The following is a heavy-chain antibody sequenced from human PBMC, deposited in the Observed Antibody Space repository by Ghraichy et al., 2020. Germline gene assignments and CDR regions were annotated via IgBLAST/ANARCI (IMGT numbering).Heavy chain of an antibody. J-gene: IGHJ5*02. V-gene: IGHV4-59*08. CDR2: IYYSGST. D-gene: IGHD1-26*01. CDR1: GGSISSYY. Sequence: SETLSLTCTVSGGSISSYYWSWIRQPPGKGLEWIGYIYYSGSTNYNPSLKSRVTISVDTSKNQFSLKLSSVTAADTAVYYCARQTLRSSWVDPWGQGTLVTVSS. CDR3: ARQTLRSSWVDP.